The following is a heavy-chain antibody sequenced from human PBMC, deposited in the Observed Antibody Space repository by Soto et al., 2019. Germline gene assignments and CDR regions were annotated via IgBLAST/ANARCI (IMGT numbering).Heavy chain of an antibody. CDR2: ISSDGTSE. CDR1: GFTFSVYG. D-gene: IGHD2-21*01. Sequence: QVQLVESGGGVVQPGRSLRLSCAASGFTFSVYGIHWVRQPPGKGLEWMAVISSDGTSEHYADPVKGRFTISRDNSRNTLYLQMNSLRLEDTAVYYCAKTIPTYSGDNRGRGGVLENWGQGTLVTVSS. J-gene: IGHJ4*02. CDR3: AKTIPTYSGDNRGRGGVLEN. V-gene: IGHV3-30*18.